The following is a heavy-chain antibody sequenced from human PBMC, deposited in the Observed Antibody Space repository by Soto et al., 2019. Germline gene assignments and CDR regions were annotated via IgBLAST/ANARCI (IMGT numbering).Heavy chain of an antibody. V-gene: IGHV4-59*01. D-gene: IGHD6-19*01. J-gene: IGHJ4*02. CDR2: IYYSGST. CDR3: ARVGGSGWNFDS. Sequence: ETLSLTCTVSGGSISSYYWSWIRQPPGKGLEWIGYIYYSGSTNYNPSLKSRVTISVDTSKNQFSLKLNSMTAADTAIYYCARVGGSGWNFDSWGQGILVTVSS. CDR1: GGSISSYY.